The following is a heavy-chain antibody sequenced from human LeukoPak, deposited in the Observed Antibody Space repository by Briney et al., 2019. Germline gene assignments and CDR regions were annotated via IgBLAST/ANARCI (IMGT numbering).Heavy chain of an antibody. CDR1: GFTFDDYA. J-gene: IGHJ4*02. V-gene: IGHV4-59*12. D-gene: IGHD6-19*01. CDR3: ARARGAVAIDY. CDR2: IYYSGST. Sequence: GSLRLSCAASGFTFDDYAMHWVRQAPGKGLEWIGYIYYSGSTNYNPSLKSRVTISVDTSKNQFSLKLTSVTAADTAVYYCARARGAVAIDYWGQGTLVTVSS.